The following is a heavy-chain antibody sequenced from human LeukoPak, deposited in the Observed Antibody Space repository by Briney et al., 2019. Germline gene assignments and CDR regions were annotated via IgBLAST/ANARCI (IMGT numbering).Heavy chain of an antibody. J-gene: IGHJ4*02. D-gene: IGHD5-18*01. CDR1: GFTFSSYG. Sequence: GGSLRLSCAASGFTFSSYGMHWVRQAPGKGLEWVAFIRYGGSNKYYADSVKGRFTISRDNSKNTLYLQMNSLRAEDTAVYYCANFDSYGYVFDYWGQGTLVTVSS. V-gene: IGHV3-30*02. CDR2: IRYGGSNK. CDR3: ANFDSYGYVFDY.